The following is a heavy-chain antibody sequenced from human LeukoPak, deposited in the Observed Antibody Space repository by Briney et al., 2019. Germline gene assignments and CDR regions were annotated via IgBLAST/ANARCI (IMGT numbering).Heavy chain of an antibody. CDR3: AKGCGGDCFILKY. J-gene: IGHJ4*02. V-gene: IGHV3-33*06. CDR2: AGSAGTNT. CDR1: GFAFSSNG. Sequence: GGSLRLSCAASGFAFSSNGIHWVRQAPGKGLEWVAVAGSAGTNTYYADSVKGRFTISRDNSKSTVYLQMNSLRDEDTAVYYCAKGCGGDCFILKYWGQGTLVAVSS. D-gene: IGHD2-21*02.